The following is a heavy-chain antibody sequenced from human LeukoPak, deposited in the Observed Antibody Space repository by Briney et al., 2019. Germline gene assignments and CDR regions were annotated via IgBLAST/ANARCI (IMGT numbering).Heavy chain of an antibody. CDR2: ISSSGSPI. CDR3: AMLPEIAAAGTPFDY. Sequence: GGSLRLSCAASGFTFSSYEMNWVRQAPGQGREWGSYISSSGSPIYYTDSVRGSFTISRDNVKNSLYLKMNSLRAEDTAVYYCAMLPEIAAAGTPFDYWGQGTLVTVSS. V-gene: IGHV3-48*03. D-gene: IGHD6-13*01. CDR1: GFTFSSYE. J-gene: IGHJ4*02.